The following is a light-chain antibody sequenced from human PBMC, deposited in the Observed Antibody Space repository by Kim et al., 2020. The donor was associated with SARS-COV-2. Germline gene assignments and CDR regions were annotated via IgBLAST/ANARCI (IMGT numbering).Light chain of an antibody. CDR2: NSS. CDR3: QQYDNYPLT. Sequence: ASVGDRVTITCRASQSISDWLTWYQHKPGKAPKLLISNSSTLESGVPSRFGGSRSGTEFTLTISSLQPDDFANYFCQQYDNYPLTFGQGTKVDIK. V-gene: IGKV1-5*03. CDR1: QSISDW. J-gene: IGKJ1*01.